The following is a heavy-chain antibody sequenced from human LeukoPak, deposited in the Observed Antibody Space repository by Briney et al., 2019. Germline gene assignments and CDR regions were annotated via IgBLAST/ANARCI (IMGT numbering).Heavy chain of an antibody. V-gene: IGHV5-51*01. Sequence: GESLKISCKTSGYSFTSYWIAWVRRMPGKGLEWMGIISPGESDTRYSPSFQGQVTISADRSISTAYLQWSSLKASDTAMYYCARGGGNFYFDYWGQGTLVTVSS. CDR3: ARGGGNFYFDY. D-gene: IGHD3-16*01. CDR1: GYSFTSYW. CDR2: ISPGESDT. J-gene: IGHJ4*02.